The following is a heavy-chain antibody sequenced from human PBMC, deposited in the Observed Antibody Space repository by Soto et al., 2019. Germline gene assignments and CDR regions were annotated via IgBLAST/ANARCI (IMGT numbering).Heavy chain of an antibody. CDR2: IYYSGST. Sequence: SETLSLTCTVSGGSISSGDYYWSWIRQPPEKGLERIGYIYYSGSTYYNPSLKSRVTISVDTSKNQFSLKLSSVTAADTAVYYCARDPEVGATYSYGMDVWGQGTTVTVSS. CDR3: ARDPEVGATYSYGMDV. D-gene: IGHD1-26*01. CDR1: GGSISSGDYY. J-gene: IGHJ6*02. V-gene: IGHV4-30-4*01.